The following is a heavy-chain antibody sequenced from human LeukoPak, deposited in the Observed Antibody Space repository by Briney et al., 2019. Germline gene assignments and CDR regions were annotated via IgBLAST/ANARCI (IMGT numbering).Heavy chain of an antibody. CDR2: ISWNSGSI. CDR1: GFTFDDYA. CDR3: AKDSSSSNYYYGMDV. J-gene: IGHJ6*02. Sequence: GRSLRLSRAASGFTFDDYAMHWVRQVPGKGLEWVSRISWNSGSIDYADSVKGRFTISRDNAKDSLYLQMNSLRAEDTALYFCAKDSSSSNYYYGMDVWGQGTTVTVSS. D-gene: IGHD6-6*01. V-gene: IGHV3-9*01.